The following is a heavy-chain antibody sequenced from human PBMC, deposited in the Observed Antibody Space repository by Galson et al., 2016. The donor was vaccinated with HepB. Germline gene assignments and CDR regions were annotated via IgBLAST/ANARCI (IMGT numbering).Heavy chain of an antibody. CDR1: GGSISSRSYY. D-gene: IGHD4-11*01. CDR3: ARQDYSNNWFDP. CDR2: MYYSGST. J-gene: IGHJ5*02. V-gene: IGHV4-39*01. Sequence: SETLSLTCTVSGGSISSRSYYWGWIRQPPGKGLEWIGSMYYSGSTYYNPSLKSRVIISVDTSKNQFSLKLTSVTAADTAVYYCARQDYSNNWFDPWGQGTQVTVSS.